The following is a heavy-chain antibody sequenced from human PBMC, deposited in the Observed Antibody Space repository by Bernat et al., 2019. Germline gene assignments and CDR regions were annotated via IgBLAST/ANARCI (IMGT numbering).Heavy chain of an antibody. D-gene: IGHD4-4*01. CDR2: ISRISSHI. J-gene: IGHJ5*02. Sequence: EMQLVESGGGLVKPGGSLRLSCTASGFTFSDFSMNWVRQAPGKGLEWLSYISRISSHIYYADSVKGRFTISRDNAKSTLYLQMNSLRADDTDVYYCAGDPADSLTRNWFDPWGQGTLVTVSS. CDR1: GFTFSDFS. CDR3: AGDPADSLTRNWFDP. V-gene: IGHV3-21*05.